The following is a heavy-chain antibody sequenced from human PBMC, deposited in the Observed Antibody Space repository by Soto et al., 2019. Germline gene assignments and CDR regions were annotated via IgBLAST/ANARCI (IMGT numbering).Heavy chain of an antibody. J-gene: IGHJ6*02. CDR1: GGSISSYY. V-gene: IGHV4-59*01. CDR3: ARTYSSSGNYYYGMDV. CDR2: IYYSGST. Sequence: PTETLSLTCTVSGGSISSYYWSWIRQPPGKGLEWIGYIYYSGSTNYNPSLKSRVTISVDTSKNQFSLKLSSVTAADTAVYYCARTYSSSGNYYYGMDVWGQGTTVTVS. D-gene: IGHD6-13*01.